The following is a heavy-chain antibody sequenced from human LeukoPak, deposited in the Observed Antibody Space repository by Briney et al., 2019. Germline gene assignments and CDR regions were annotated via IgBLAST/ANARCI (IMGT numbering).Heavy chain of an antibody. V-gene: IGHV4-59*08. CDR2: IYYSGST. CDR1: GGSISSYY. D-gene: IGHD1-26*01. CDR3: ARHGRYSGSYPDAFDI. Sequence: SETLSLTCTVSGGSISSYYWSWIRQPPGKGLEWIGYIYYSGSTNYNPSLKSRVTISVDTSKNQFSLKLNSVTAADTAVYYCARHGRYSGSYPDAFDIWGQGTMVTVSS. J-gene: IGHJ3*02.